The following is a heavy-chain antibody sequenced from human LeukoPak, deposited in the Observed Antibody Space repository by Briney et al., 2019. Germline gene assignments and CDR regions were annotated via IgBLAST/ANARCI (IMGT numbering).Heavy chain of an antibody. V-gene: IGHV2-70*11. D-gene: IGHD3-10*01. J-gene: IGHJ4*02. CDR2: IDWDDDK. CDR3: ARIRAFGGDLDY. CDR1: GFSLSTSGMC. Sequence: SGPTLVKPTQTLTLTCTFSGFSLSTSGMCVSWIRQPPGKALEWLARIDWDDDKYYSTSLKTRLTISKNTSKNQVVLTMTNMDPVDTATYYCARIRAFGGDLDYWGQGTLVAVSS.